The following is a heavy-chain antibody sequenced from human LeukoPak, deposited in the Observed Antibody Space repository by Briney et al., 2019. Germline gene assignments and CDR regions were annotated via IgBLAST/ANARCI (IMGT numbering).Heavy chain of an antibody. CDR1: GGSISSGDYY. V-gene: IGHV4-30-4*08. D-gene: IGHD6-19*01. CDR2: IYYSGST. J-gene: IGHJ4*02. Sequence: SQTLSLTCTVSGGSISSGDYYWSWIRQPPGKGLEWIGYIYYSGSTYYNPSLKSRVTISVDTSKNQFSLKLSSVTAADTAVYYCARGRVGSGWYVYWGQGTLVTVSS. CDR3: ARGRVGSGWYVY.